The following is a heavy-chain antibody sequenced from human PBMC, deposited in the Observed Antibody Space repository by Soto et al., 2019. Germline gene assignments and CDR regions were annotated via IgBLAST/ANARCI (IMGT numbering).Heavy chain of an antibody. J-gene: IGHJ4*01. CDR3: ARGLGRDCHDNKVYYQLDY. CDR2: LYPDGRA. D-gene: IGHD2-2*01. Sequence: GGSLRLSFAAPGFTVSSNYLTWVRQAPGKGLKWVSVLYPDGRAYYADSVKGRFTLSTDNSKNSVYLQLHTLRAEDTAVYYRARGLGRDCHDNKVYYQLDYCGHGTLVTVSS. V-gene: IGHV3-53*01. CDR1: GFTVSSNY.